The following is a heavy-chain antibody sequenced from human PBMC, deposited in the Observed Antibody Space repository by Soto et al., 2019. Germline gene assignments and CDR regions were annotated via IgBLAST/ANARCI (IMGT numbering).Heavy chain of an antibody. D-gene: IGHD6-19*01. V-gene: IGHV3-23*01. CDR3: AKGLSYSSGWYYYYFDY. J-gene: IGHJ4*02. CDR2: ISGSGGST. Sequence: GGSLRLSCAASGFTFSSYAMSWVRQAPGKGLEWVSAISGSGGSTYYADSVKGRFTISRDNSKSTLYLQMNSLRAEDTAVYYCAKGLSYSSGWYYYYFDYWGQGTLVTVSS. CDR1: GFTFSSYA.